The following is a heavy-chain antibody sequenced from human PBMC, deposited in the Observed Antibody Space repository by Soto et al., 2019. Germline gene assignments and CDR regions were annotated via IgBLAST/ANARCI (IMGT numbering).Heavy chain of an antibody. CDR1: GGSISSSKW. J-gene: IGHJ4*02. CDR2: IYHSGST. V-gene: IGHV4-4*02. Sequence: QVQLQESGPGLVKPSGTLSLTCGVSGGSISSSKWWSWVRQPPGKGLEWIGEIYHSGSTNYNSSLNSRVTIAVDKSKTQFALKLSSVTAADTAVYYCATQWFEESSAFDYWGQGTLVTVSS. CDR3: ATQWFEESSAFDY. D-gene: IGHD3-10*01.